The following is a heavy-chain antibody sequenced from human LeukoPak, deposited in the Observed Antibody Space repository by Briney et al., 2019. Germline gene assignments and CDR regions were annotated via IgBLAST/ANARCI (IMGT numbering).Heavy chain of an antibody. CDR2: INPNSGGT. Sequence: ASVKVSCKASGYTFTGYYMHWVRQAPGQGLEWMGWINPNSGGTNYAQKFQGRVTMTRDTSISTAYMGLSRLRSDDTAVYYCARPTSVCSSTSCLYGMDVWGQGTTVTVSS. D-gene: IGHD2-2*01. J-gene: IGHJ6*02. V-gene: IGHV1-2*02. CDR1: GYTFTGYY. CDR3: ARPTSVCSSTSCLYGMDV.